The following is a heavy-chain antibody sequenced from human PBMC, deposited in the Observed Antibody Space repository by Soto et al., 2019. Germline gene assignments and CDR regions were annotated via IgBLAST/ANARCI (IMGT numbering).Heavy chain of an antibody. J-gene: IGHJ4*02. D-gene: IGHD6-13*01. CDR1: GFTFSSYA. CDR3: AKDISRRQLVAFEY. CDR2: MSSSGGYK. Sequence: EVQLLESGGGLVQPGGSLRLSCAASGFTFSSYAMSWVRQAPGKGLEWISGMSSSGGYKYYADSVKGRFTISRDNSENTLYLQLNSLRAEDTAVYYCAKDISRRQLVAFEYWGQGTLVTVSS. V-gene: IGHV3-23*01.